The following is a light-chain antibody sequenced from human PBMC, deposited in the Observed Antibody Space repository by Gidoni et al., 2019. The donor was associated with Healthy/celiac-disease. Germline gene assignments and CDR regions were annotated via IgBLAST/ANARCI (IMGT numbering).Light chain of an antibody. J-gene: IGKJ1*01. V-gene: IGKV4-1*01. CDR1: QSVLYSSNNKHY. Sequence: DIVMTQSPDSLAVSLGERATINCKSSQSVLYSSNNKHYVAWYQQKPGQPPKLLIYWASTRESGVPDRFSGSGSGTDFTLTISSLQAEDVAVYYCQQYYSTPWTFGQGTKVEIK. CDR3: QQYYSTPWT. CDR2: WAS.